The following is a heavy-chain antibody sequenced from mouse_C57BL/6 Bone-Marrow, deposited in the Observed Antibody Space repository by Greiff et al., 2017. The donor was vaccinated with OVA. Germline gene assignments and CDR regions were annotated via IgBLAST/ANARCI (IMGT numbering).Heavy chain of an antibody. CDR1: GFTFSDYG. Sequence: EVQGVESGGGLVKPGGSLKLSCAASGFTFSDYGMHWVRQAPETGLEWVAYISSGSSTIYYADTVKGRFTISRDNAKNTLFLQMTSLRSEDTAMYYCARRDYYSNYAAMDYWGQGTSVTVSS. J-gene: IGHJ4*01. V-gene: IGHV5-17*01. D-gene: IGHD2-5*01. CDR3: ARRDYYSNYAAMDY. CDR2: ISSGSSTI.